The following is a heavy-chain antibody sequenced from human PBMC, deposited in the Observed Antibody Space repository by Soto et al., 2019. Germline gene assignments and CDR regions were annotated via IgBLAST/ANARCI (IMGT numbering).Heavy chain of an antibody. CDR2: IYYSGST. D-gene: IGHD6-13*01. Sequence: SETLSLTCTVSGGSISSSSYYWGWIRQPPGKGLEWIGSIYYSGSTYYNPSLKSRVTISVDTSKNQFSLKLSSVTAADTAVYYCARNVSSSGTRHYYYFGMDVWGQGTTVAVSS. CDR3: ARNVSSSGTRHYYYFGMDV. V-gene: IGHV4-39*01. CDR1: GGSISSSSYY. J-gene: IGHJ6*02.